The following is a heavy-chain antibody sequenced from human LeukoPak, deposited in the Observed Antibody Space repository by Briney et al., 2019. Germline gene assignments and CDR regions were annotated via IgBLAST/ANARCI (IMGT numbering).Heavy chain of an antibody. CDR1: GYTFTAYS. V-gene: IGHV1-2*02. J-gene: IGHJ4*02. CDR2: ISPNSGDT. Sequence: ASVKVSCKASGYTFTAYSMHWVRQAPGQGLEWMGWISPNSGDTNYAQKFQGRVTMTRDTSISTAYMELSRLRSDDTAVYYCARAVNTGCYFDYWGQGTLVTVSS. D-gene: IGHD4-17*01. CDR3: ARAVNTGCYFDY.